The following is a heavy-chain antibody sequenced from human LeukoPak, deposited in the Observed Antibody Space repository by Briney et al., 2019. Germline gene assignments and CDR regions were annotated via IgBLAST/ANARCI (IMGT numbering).Heavy chain of an antibody. CDR3: ARISGRKDGDNWYLWFDP. V-gene: IGHV4-4*07. Sequence: SETLSLTCTVSGGSISGYYWSWIRQPAGKGLEHIGRVYSSGITNYNPSLEGRVTMSVDTSKNQFSLRLNSVTAADTAVYFCARISGRKDGDNWYLWFDPWGQGTLVTVSS. J-gene: IGHJ5*02. D-gene: IGHD5-24*01. CDR2: VYSSGIT. CDR1: GGSISGYY.